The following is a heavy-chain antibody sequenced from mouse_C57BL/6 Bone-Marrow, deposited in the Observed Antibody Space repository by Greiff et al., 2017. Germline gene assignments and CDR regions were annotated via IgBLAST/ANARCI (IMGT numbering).Heavy chain of an antibody. CDR3: ARSGGFDY. Sequence: VQLQQSGPELEKPGDSVKISCKASGYSFTGYFMNWVMQSHGKSLEWIGRINPYNGDTFYNQKFKGKATLTVDKSSSTAHMELRSLTSEDSAVYYCARSGGFDYWGQGTTLTVSS. CDR2: INPYNGDT. V-gene: IGHV1-20*01. D-gene: IGHD3-1*01. J-gene: IGHJ2*01. CDR1: GYSFTGYF.